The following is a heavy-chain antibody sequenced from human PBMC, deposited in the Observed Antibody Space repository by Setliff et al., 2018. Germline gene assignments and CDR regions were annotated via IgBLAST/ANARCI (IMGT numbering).Heavy chain of an antibody. CDR2: INHSGST. CDR3: ARGKERITMIVVVTSGAFDI. CDR1: GGSFSGYY. D-gene: IGHD3-22*01. J-gene: IGHJ3*02. Sequence: PSETLSLTCAVYGGSFSGYYWSWIRQPPGKGLEWIGEINHSGSTNYNPSLKSRVTISVDTSKNQFSLKLSSVTAADTAVYHCARGKERITMIVVVTSGAFDIWGQGTMVTVSS. V-gene: IGHV4-34*01.